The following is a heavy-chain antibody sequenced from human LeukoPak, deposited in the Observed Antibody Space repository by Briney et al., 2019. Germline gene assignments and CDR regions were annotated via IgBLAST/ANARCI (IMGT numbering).Heavy chain of an antibody. CDR1: GFSLTTSGVG. V-gene: IGHV2-5*02. J-gene: IGHJ4*02. Sequence: ESGPTLVKPTQTLTLTGAFSGFSLTTSGVGVGWIRQPPGKALEWLALIYWDDDKRYSPSLKSRLTITKDTSKNQVVLTMTNMDPVDTATYYCAHLYGSGSYYPHWGQGTLVTVSS. CDR2: IYWDDDK. CDR3: AHLYGSGSYYPH. D-gene: IGHD3-10*01.